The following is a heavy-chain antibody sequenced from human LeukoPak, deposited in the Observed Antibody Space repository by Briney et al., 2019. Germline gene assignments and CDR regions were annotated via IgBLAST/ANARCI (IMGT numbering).Heavy chain of an antibody. CDR1: GFTFSSYS. CDR3: ASWCSGGSCPEQYYYYYMDV. V-gene: IGHV3-21*01. D-gene: IGHD2-15*01. J-gene: IGHJ6*03. CDR2: ISSSSSYI. Sequence: PGGSLRLSCAASGFTFSSYSMNWGRQAPGKGLEWVSSISSSSSYIYYTDSVKGRFTISRDNAKNSLYLQINSMRAQGTAVYYCASWCSGGSCPEQYYYYYMDVWGKGTTVTVSS.